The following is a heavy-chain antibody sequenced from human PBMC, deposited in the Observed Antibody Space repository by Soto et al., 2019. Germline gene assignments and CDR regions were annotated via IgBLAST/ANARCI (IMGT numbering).Heavy chain of an antibody. J-gene: IGHJ5*02. V-gene: IGHV4-4*02. CDR3: SSRITDAPT. Sequence: QVQLQESGPGLVKPSGTLSLTCAVSGASISSGWWTWVRQPPGKGLEWIGETLYSGTTNYNSSLNSRVTISIDKSKKQFSLNLSSVTDADTAVYYCSSRITDAPTWGQGTLVTVSS. D-gene: IGHD2-2*01. CDR1: GASISSGW. CDR2: TLYSGTT.